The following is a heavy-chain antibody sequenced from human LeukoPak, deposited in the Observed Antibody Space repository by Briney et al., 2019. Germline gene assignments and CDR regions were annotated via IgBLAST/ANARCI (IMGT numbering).Heavy chain of an antibody. V-gene: IGHV3-33*01. CDR3: ASAYSSTWYGWFDP. CDR2: IWYDGSNK. Sequence: GGSLRLSCAAPGFTFSSYGMHWVRQAPGKGLEWVAVIWYDGSNKYYADSMKGRFTISRDNSKNTLYLQMNSLRAEDTAVYYCASAYSSTWYGWFDPWGQGTLVTVSS. CDR1: GFTFSSYG. J-gene: IGHJ5*02. D-gene: IGHD6-13*01.